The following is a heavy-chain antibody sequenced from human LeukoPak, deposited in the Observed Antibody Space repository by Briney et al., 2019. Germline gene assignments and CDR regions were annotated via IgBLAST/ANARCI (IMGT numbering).Heavy chain of an antibody. CDR1: GFTFSSYG. Sequence: HPGRSLRLSCAASGFTFSSYGMHWVRQAPGKGLEWVAVISYDGSNKYYADSVKGRFTISRDNSKSTLYLQMNSLRAEDTAVYYCAKQGGFEALTGDFDYWGQGTLVTVSS. CDR2: ISYDGSNK. D-gene: IGHD1-14*01. CDR3: AKQGGFEALTGDFDY. J-gene: IGHJ4*02. V-gene: IGHV3-30*18.